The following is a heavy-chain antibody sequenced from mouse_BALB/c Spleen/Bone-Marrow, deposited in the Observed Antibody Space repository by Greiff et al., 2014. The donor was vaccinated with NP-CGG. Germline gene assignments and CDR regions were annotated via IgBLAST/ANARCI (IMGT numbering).Heavy chain of an antibody. CDR3: ARFPFYYGSSFYYFDY. D-gene: IGHD1-1*01. V-gene: IGHV1S41*01. J-gene: IGHJ2*01. CDR2: IAPGRGST. Sequence: DLVKPGASVKLSCKASGYTFTSYWINWIKQRPGQGLEWIGRIAPGRGSTYYNEMFKGKATLTVDTSSSTAYIQLSSLSSEDSAVYFCARFPFYYGSSFYYFDYWGQGTTLTVSS. CDR1: GYTFTSYW.